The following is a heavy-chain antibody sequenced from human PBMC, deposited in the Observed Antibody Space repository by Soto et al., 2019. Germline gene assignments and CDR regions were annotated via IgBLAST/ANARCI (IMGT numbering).Heavy chain of an antibody. J-gene: IGHJ6*02. CDR1: GFTFSSYA. CDR2: ISYDGSNK. CDR3: ARDHVVVAATVRAGYYGMDV. Sequence: QVQLVESGGGVVQPGRSLRLSCAASGFTFSSYAMHWVRQAPGKGLEWVAVISYDGSNKYYADSVKGRFTISRDNSKNSLYLXMNSLRAADTAVYYCARDHVVVAATVRAGYYGMDVWGQGTTVTVSS. D-gene: IGHD2-15*01. V-gene: IGHV3-30-3*01.